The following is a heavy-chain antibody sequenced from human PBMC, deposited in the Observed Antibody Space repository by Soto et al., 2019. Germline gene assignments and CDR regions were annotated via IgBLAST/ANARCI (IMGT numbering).Heavy chain of an antibody. CDR1: GGSISSSNL. D-gene: IGHD6-19*01. J-gene: IGHJ4*02. CDR2: IYHSGST. V-gene: IGHV4-4*02. CDR3: ARGGRIAVAGFHFDY. Sequence: SETLSLTCAVSGGSISSSNLWSWVRQPPGKGLEWIGEIYHSGSTNYNPSLKSRVTISVDKSKNQFSLKLSSVTAADTAVYYCARGGRIAVAGFHFDYWGQGTLVTVSS.